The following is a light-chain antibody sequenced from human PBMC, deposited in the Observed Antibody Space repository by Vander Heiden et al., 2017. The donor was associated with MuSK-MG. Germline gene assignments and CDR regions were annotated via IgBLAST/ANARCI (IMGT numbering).Light chain of an antibody. CDR3: SSDAGSNNFVV. J-gene: IGLJ2*01. CDR2: EVS. Sequence: QSALTQPPSASGSPGQSVTISCTGPSSDVGGYNYVSWYQQHPGKAPKLMIYEVSKRPSGVPDRFSGSKSGNTASLTVAGLQAEDEADYYCSSDAGSNNFVVFGGGTKLTVL. V-gene: IGLV2-8*01. CDR1: SSDVGGYNY.